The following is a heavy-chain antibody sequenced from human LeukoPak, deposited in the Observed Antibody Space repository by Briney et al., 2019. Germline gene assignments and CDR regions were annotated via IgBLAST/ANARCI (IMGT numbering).Heavy chain of an antibody. V-gene: IGHV1-18*01. CDR1: GYTFTSYG. Sequence: ASVKVSCKASGYTFTSYGISWVRQAPGQGLEWMGWISAYNGNTNYAQKLQGRVTMTTDTSTSTAYMELRRLRSDDTAVYYCARGKRYAVAGTYYYYYYGMDVWGQGTTVTVSS. CDR2: ISAYNGNT. CDR3: ARGKRYAVAGTYYYYYYGMDV. J-gene: IGHJ6*02. D-gene: IGHD6-19*01.